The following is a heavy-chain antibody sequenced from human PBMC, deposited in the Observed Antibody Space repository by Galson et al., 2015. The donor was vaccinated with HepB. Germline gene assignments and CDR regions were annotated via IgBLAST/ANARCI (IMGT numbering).Heavy chain of an antibody. CDR3: ARDPSGSYYNGLVWFDP. D-gene: IGHD3-10*01. CDR1: GFTFSSYA. V-gene: IGHV3-30-3*01. J-gene: IGHJ5*02. Sequence: SLRLSCAASGFTFSSYAMHWVRQAPGKGLEWVAVISYDGSNKYYADSVKGRFTISRDNSKNTLYLQMNSLRAEDTAVYYCARDPSGSYYNGLVWFDPWGQGTLVTVSS. CDR2: ISYDGSNK.